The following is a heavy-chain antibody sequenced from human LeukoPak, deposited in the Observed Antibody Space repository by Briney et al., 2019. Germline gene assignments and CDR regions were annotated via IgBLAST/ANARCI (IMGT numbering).Heavy chain of an antibody. J-gene: IGHJ3*02. Sequence: SGTLSLTCTVSGGSVSSGSYYWSWIRQPPGKGLEWIGYIYYSGSTNYNASLKRRVTISVDTSKNQFFLKLSSVTAADTAVYYCARASHLVQSFDIWGRGTTDSVSS. CDR3: ARASHLVQSFDI. V-gene: IGHV4-61*01. D-gene: IGHD6-6*01. CDR1: GGSVSSGSYY. CDR2: IYYSGST.